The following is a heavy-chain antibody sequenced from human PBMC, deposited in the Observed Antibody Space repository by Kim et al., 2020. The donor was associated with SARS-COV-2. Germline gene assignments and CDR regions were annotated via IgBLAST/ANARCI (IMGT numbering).Heavy chain of an antibody. V-gene: IGHV3-23*05. Sequence: GGSLRLSCSASGFTFDNYAMSWVRRGPGKGLEWVSSITASGTATYYADSVKGRYTISRDSGKNTVYLQMNNLRGDDTAIYYCSKGSSRTNYNWFDSWGQGSLVTVSS. CDR1: GFTFDNYA. D-gene: IGHD2-2*01. J-gene: IGHJ5*01. CDR3: SKGSSRTNYNWFDS. CDR2: ITASGTAT.